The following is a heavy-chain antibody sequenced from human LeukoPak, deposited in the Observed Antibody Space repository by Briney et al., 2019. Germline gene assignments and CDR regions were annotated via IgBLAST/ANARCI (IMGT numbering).Heavy chain of an antibody. CDR1: GGSISSYY. CDR3: ARQNGYSSSWYIDY. CDR2: IYYSGST. Sequence: PSETLSLTCTVSGGSISSYYWSWIRQPPGKGLEWIGYIYYSGSTNYNPSLKSRVTISVDTSKNQFSLKLNSVTAADTAVYYCARQNGYSSSWYIDYWGQGTLVTVSS. D-gene: IGHD6-13*01. J-gene: IGHJ4*02. V-gene: IGHV4-59*08.